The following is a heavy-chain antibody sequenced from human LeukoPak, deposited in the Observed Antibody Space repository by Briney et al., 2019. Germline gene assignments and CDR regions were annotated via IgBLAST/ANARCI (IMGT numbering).Heavy chain of an antibody. J-gene: IGHJ3*02. Sequence: GGSLRLSCAASGFTFSSYSMNWVRQAPGKGLEWVSYISSSSSTIYYADSVKGRFTISRDNSKNTLYLQMNSLRAEDTAVYYCAKCAVVTFDAFDIWGQGTMVTVSS. V-gene: IGHV3-48*01. D-gene: IGHD2-21*02. CDR1: GFTFSSYS. CDR3: AKCAVVTFDAFDI. CDR2: ISSSSSTI.